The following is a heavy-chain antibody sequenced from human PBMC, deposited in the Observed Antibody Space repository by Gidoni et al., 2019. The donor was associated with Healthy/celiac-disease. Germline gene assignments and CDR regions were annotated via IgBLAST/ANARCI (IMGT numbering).Heavy chain of an antibody. CDR1: GDSVSRHRAA. V-gene: IGHV6-1*01. Sequence: QVQLQQSGPGLVKPSQTLSLTCAISGDSVSRHRAAWNWIRKPPARGLEWQGRTYYRSKWYSDYAVSVKSRITINPDTSKNQFSLQLKSVTPENTVVYYCSRELRITMVRGVISEYYYYYYGMDVWGQGTTVTVSS. CDR3: SRELRITMVRGVISEYYYYYYGMDV. D-gene: IGHD3-10*01. CDR2: TYYRSKWYS. J-gene: IGHJ6*02.